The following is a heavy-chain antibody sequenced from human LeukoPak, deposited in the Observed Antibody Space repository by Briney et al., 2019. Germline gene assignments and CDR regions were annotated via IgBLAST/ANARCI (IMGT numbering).Heavy chain of an antibody. V-gene: IGHV3-7*05. CDR2: IKQDGSDK. Sequence: PGESLRLSCAASGFTFSSYWMSWVRQAPGKGLEWVANIKQDGSDKYYVDPVKGRFTISRDNAKNSLYLQMNSLRAEDTAVYYCARYRNYDSSGYEPRFDYWGQGTLVTVSS. CDR3: ARYRNYDSSGYEPRFDY. J-gene: IGHJ4*02. D-gene: IGHD3-22*01. CDR1: GFTFSSYW.